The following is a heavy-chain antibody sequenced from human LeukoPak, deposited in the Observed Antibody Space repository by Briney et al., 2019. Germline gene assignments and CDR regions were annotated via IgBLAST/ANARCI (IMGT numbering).Heavy chain of an antibody. CDR1: GFTFSSYE. V-gene: IGHV3-48*03. CDR3: ARGYSSSWYVGY. Sequence: GGSLRLSCAASGFTFSSYEMNWVCQAPGKGLEWVSYISSSGSTIYYADSVKGRFTISRDNAKNSLYLQMNSLRAEDTAVYYCARGYSSSWYVGYWGQGTLVTVSS. D-gene: IGHD6-13*01. CDR2: ISSSGSTI. J-gene: IGHJ4*02.